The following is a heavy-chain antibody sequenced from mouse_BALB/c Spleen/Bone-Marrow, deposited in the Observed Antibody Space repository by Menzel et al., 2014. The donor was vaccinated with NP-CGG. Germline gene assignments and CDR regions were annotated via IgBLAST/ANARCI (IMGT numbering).Heavy chain of an antibody. J-gene: IGHJ2*01. CDR1: GDSIXSGY. Sequence: EVQLVESGPSLVKPSQTLSLPCSVTGDSIXSGYWNWIRKFPGNKLEYMGYISYSGSTYYNPSLKSRISITRDTSKNQYYLQLNSVTTEDTATYYCARYDGYPFDYWGQGTTLTVSS. CDR2: ISYSGST. D-gene: IGHD2-3*01. CDR3: ARYDGYPFDY. V-gene: IGHV3-8*02.